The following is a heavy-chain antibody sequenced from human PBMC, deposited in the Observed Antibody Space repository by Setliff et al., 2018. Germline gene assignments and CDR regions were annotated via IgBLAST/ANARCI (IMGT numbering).Heavy chain of an antibody. V-gene: IGHV1-18*01. CDR3: ARRPIALAGYRKGAFDI. CDR2: VSTYNGDT. J-gene: IGHJ3*02. Sequence: ASVKVSCKSSGGTFSSSGITWVRQAPGQGLEWLGWVSTYNGDTKSAQKFRGGVTMTTDISTSTVYMELRTLRSDDTAVYYCARRPIALAGYRKGAFDIWGQGTMVTVSS. CDR1: GGTFSSSG. D-gene: IGHD6-19*01.